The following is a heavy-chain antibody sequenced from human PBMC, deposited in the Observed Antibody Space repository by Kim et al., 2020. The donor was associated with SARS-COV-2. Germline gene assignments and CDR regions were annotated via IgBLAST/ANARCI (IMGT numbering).Heavy chain of an antibody. V-gene: IGHV3-7*01. CDR3: ARDVGFRSIDH. D-gene: IGHD2-15*01. J-gene: IGHJ1*01. CDR2: K. Sequence: KSYVDSVQGRFPVSRHNAKNSVYLQMNGLRVEDTAVYYCARDVGFRSIDHWGQGPLVTVSS.